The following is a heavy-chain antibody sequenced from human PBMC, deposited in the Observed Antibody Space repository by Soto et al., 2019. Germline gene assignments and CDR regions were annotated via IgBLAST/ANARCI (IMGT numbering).Heavy chain of an antibody. Sequence: SETLSLTYSVSCASISSYYWSWIRQPPGKGLEWIGYVYYSGTTTYNPSLQSRVSMSLDTTNSQFSLRLSSVTAADTAVYYCARERGNWNNAFDIWGQGTMVTVSS. J-gene: IGHJ3*02. CDR1: CASISSYY. CDR3: ARERGNWNNAFDI. D-gene: IGHD1-1*01. CDR2: VYYSGTT. V-gene: IGHV4-59*01.